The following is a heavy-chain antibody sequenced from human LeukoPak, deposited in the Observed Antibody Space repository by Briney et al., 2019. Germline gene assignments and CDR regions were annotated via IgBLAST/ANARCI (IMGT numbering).Heavy chain of an antibody. CDR1: GFTFSSYS. D-gene: IGHD2-2*01. V-gene: IGHV3-21*01. CDR3: ARDQIYHRSYGMDV. J-gene: IGHJ6*02. Sequence: GGSLRLSCAASGFTFSSYSMNWVRQAPGKGLEWVSSISSSSSYIYYADSVKGRFTISRDNAKNSLYLLMNSLRAEDTAVYYCARDQIYHRSYGMDVWGQGTTVTVSS. CDR2: ISSSSSYI.